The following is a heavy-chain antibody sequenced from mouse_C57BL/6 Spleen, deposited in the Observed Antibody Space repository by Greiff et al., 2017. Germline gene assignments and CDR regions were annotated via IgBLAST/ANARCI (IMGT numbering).Heavy chain of an antibody. CDR2: IYPGSGST. D-gene: IGHD2-4*01. V-gene: IGHV1-55*01. Sequence: QVQLKQPGAELVKPGASVKMSCKASGYTFTSYWITWVKQRPGQGLEWIGDIYPGSGSTNYNEKFKSKATLTVDTSSSTAYMQLSSLTSEDSAVYYCARRDYDYEVYYFDYWGQGTTLTVSS. J-gene: IGHJ2*01. CDR3: ARRDYDYEVYYFDY. CDR1: GYTFTSYW.